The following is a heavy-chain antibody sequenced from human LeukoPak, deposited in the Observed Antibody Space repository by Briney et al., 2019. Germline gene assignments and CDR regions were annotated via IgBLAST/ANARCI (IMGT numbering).Heavy chain of an antibody. CDR3: ARRLAAAGTRLGLTIDY. CDR2: IYHSGST. J-gene: IGHJ4*02. CDR1: GYSISSGYY. D-gene: IGHD6-13*01. Sequence: SETLSLTCTVSGYSISSGYYWGWIRQPPGKGLEWIGSIYHSGSTYHNPSLKSRVTISVDTSKNQFSLKLSSVTAADTAVYYCARRLAAAGTRLGLTIDYWGQGILVTVSS. V-gene: IGHV4-38-2*02.